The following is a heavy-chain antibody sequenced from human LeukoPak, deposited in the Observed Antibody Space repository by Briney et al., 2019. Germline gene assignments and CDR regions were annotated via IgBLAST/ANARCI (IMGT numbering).Heavy chain of an antibody. CDR3: AKGAAAGKVDWFDP. CDR2: LTGYGGA. CDR1: GLSLTNYA. V-gene: IGHV3-23*01. Sequence: GGSLRLSCEASGLSLTNYAMMWVRQAPGKGLQWISTLTGYGGAYYADSGEGRFIISRDISKNTMFLQMYSLRAEDTAVYYCAKGAAAGKVDWFDPWDQGTLVTVSS. D-gene: IGHD6-13*01. J-gene: IGHJ5*02.